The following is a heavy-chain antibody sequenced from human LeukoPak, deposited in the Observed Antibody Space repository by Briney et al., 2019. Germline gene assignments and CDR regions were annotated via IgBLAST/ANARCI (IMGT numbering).Heavy chain of an antibody. CDR1: GYTFTSYD. V-gene: IGHV1-8*01. CDR3: ARDQYSSGWYGSNKAFDY. Sequence: ASVKVSCKASGYTFTSYDINWVRQATGQGLEWMGWMNPNSGNTGYAQKLQGRVTMTTDTSTSTAYMELRSLRSDDTAVYYCARDQYSSGWYGSNKAFDYWGQGTLVTASS. CDR2: MNPNSGNT. D-gene: IGHD6-19*01. J-gene: IGHJ4*02.